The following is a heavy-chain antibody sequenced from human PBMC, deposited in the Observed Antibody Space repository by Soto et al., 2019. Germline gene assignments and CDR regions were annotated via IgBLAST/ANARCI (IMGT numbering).Heavy chain of an antibody. J-gene: IGHJ4*02. Sequence: GGSLRLSCAASGFTFSSYGMHWVRQAPGKGLEWVAVISYDGSNKYYADSVKGRFTISRDNSKNTLYLQMNSLRAEDTAVYYCAMFGELRGYALDYWGQGTLVTVSS. CDR3: AMFGELRGYALDY. D-gene: IGHD3-10*02. CDR2: ISYDGSNK. V-gene: IGHV3-30*03. CDR1: GFTFSSYG.